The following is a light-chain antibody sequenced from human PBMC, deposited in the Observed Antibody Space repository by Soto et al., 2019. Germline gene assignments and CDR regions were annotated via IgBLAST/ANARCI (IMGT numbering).Light chain of an antibody. CDR1: QSVLHSSNNKNQ. V-gene: IGKV4-1*01. J-gene: IGKJ5*01. CDR2: WAS. Sequence: DIVMTQSPDSLAVSLGERATINCKSSQSVLHSSNNKNQLAWYQQKPGQPPKLLIYWASNRESGVPDRFSGSGSGTDFTLTISSLQAEDVAVYYCQQYYGTPPVTFGQGTRLEMK. CDR3: QQYYGTPPVT.